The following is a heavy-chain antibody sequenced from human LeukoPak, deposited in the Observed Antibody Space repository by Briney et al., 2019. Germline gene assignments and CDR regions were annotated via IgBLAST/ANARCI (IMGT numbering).Heavy chain of an antibody. V-gene: IGHV3-23*01. CDR2: ITGSGAFT. CDR3: VRGAYSSSWLNFDY. CDR1: GFTFITYS. J-gene: IGHJ4*02. D-gene: IGHD6-13*01. Sequence: PGGSLRLSCAASGFTFITYSMTWVRQAPGRGLEWVSAITGSGAFTDYADSVKGRFTISRDNPKNTLYLQMNSLRAEDTAVYYCVRGAYSSSWLNFDYWGQGTLVTVSS.